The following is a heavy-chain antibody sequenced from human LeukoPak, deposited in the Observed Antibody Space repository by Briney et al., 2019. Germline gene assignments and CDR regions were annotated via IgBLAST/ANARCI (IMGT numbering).Heavy chain of an antibody. CDR3: ARDRWYDGSGYIAACDY. CDR1: GFTFSSYS. V-gene: IGHV3-33*08. Sequence: GSLRLSCAASGFTFSSYSMNWVRQAPGKGLEWVAVIWYDGSNQDYADSVKGRFTISRDNTKNTLYLQVSSLRAEDTAVYYCARDRWYDGSGYIAACDYWGQGTLVTVS. J-gene: IGHJ4*02. D-gene: IGHD3-22*01. CDR2: IWYDGSNQ.